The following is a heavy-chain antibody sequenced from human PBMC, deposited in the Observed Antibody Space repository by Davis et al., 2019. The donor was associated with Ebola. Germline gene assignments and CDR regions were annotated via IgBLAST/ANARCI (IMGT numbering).Heavy chain of an antibody. V-gene: IGHV3-21*01. Sequence: GESLKISCAASGFTFSSYSMNWVRQAPGKGLEWVSSISSSSSYIYYADSVKGRFTISRDNAKNSLYLQMNSLRAEDTAVYYCARANNNWNMFDPWGQGTLVTVSS. CDR3: ARANNNWNMFDP. J-gene: IGHJ5*02. CDR1: GFTFSSYS. CDR2: ISSSSSYI. D-gene: IGHD1/OR15-1a*01.